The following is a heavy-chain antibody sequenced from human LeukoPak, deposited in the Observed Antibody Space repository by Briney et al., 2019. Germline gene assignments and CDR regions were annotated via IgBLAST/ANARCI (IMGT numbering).Heavy chain of an antibody. CDR2: INPDGSEK. V-gene: IGHV3-7*01. CDR1: GFTFSNYW. CDR3: ARDLAAWDV. J-gene: IGHJ6*04. Sequence: GGSLRLSCAASGFTFSNYWMSWVRQAPGNGLEWVANINPDGSEKYSVDSVTGRFTISRDNAEDTVFLQMNSLRAEDSAVYYCARDLAAWDVWGKGTTVTVSS.